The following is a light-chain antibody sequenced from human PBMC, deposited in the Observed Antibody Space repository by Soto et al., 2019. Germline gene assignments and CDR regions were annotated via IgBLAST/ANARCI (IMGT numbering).Light chain of an antibody. J-gene: IGLJ2*01. CDR1: SSNIGSNF. V-gene: IGLV1-47*01. CDR3: AAWDDSLSGVV. CDR2: RNN. Sequence: QAVVTQPPSASGTPGQRVTISCSGSSSNIGSNFIYWYQQLPGTAPKLLIYRNNERPSGVPDRFSGSKSGTSASLAISGLRSEDEADYHCAAWDDSLSGVVFGRGTKLTVL.